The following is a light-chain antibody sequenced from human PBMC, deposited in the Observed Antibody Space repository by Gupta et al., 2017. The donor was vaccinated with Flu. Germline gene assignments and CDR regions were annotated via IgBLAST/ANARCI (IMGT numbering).Light chain of an antibody. CDR3: QQRSNWPPSLT. V-gene: IGKV3-11*01. CDR2: DAS. J-gene: IGKJ4*01. Sequence: EIVFTQSPATLSLSPGERATLSCRASQSVSSYLAWYQQKPGQAPRLLIYDASNRATGIKARFSGSGYGTDFTLTISSLEPEDFAVYYCQQRSNWPPSLTFGGGTKVEIK. CDR1: QSVSSY.